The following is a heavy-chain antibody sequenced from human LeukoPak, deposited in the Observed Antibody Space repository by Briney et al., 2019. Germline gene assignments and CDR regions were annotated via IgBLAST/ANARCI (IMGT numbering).Heavy chain of an antibody. Sequence: KPSETLSLTCAVYGGSFSGYYWSWIRQPPGKGLEWIGEINHSGSTNYNPSLKSRVTISVDTSKNQFSLKLSSVTAADTAVYYCAGDTYSGWYRSPRKTGFFDYWGQGTPVTVSS. V-gene: IGHV4-34*01. D-gene: IGHD6-19*01. J-gene: IGHJ4*02. CDR3: AGDTYSGWYRSPRKTGFFDY. CDR2: INHSGST. CDR1: GGSFSGYY.